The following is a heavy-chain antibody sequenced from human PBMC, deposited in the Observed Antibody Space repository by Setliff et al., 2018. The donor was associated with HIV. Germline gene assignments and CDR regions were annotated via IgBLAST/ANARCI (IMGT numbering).Heavy chain of an antibody. V-gene: IGHV4-38-2*01. Sequence: PSETLSLTCAVSGYSTSSGYFWGWIRQPPGKGLEWIGSLYHSGTNFYNPSLKSRVTISLDTSTNRFSLKLNSVTAADTAIYYCARQVGSQYSYWAYYFGSWGQGALVTVSS. CDR1: GYSTSSGYF. J-gene: IGHJ4*02. D-gene: IGHD5-18*01. CDR3: ARQVGSQYSYWAYYFGS. CDR2: LYHSGTN.